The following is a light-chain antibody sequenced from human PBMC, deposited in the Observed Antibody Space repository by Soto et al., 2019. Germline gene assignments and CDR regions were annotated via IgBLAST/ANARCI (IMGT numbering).Light chain of an antibody. CDR1: QSVGDW. CDR3: QQYNAYPYT. Sequence: DIQMTQSPSTLFASVGDRVTITCRASQSVGDWLAWYQQKPGKAPKLVIYRASNLESGVPSRFSGSGSGTEFTLTITSLPPDDSATYYCQQYNAYPYTFGQGSKMRIK. J-gene: IGKJ2*01. CDR2: RAS. V-gene: IGKV1-5*03.